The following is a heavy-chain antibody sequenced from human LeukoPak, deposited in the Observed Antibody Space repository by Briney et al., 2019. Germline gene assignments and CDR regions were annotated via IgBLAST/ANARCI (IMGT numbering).Heavy chain of an antibody. Sequence: GGSLRLSCAASGFTFSGYWMSWVRQAPGKGLEWVANIKQDGSEKYYVDSVKGRFTISRDNGKNSLYLQMNSLRAEDTAVYYCASRYCGRTSCGEFDYWGQGTLVTVSS. D-gene: IGHD2-2*01. V-gene: IGHV3-7*01. CDR2: IKQDGSEK. CDR1: GFTFSGYW. J-gene: IGHJ4*02. CDR3: ASRYCGRTSCGEFDY.